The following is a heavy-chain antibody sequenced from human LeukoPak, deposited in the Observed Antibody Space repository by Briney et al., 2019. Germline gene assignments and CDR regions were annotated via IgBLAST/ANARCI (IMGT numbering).Heavy chain of an antibody. D-gene: IGHD6-13*01. J-gene: IGHJ4*02. CDR3: ARGPFSSSWSEFDY. CDR1: GFTFSSYW. CDR2: ISGDSRYI. Sequence: GGSLRLSCAASGFTFSSYWMHWVRQAPGKGLEWVSCISGDSRYIYYADSLKGRSTISRDNAQNSLYLHMNNLRAEDTAVYYCARGPFSSSWSEFDYWGQGTLVTVSS. V-gene: IGHV3-21*06.